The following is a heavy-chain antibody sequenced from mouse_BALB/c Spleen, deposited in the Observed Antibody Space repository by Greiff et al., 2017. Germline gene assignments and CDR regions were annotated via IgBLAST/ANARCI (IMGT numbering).Heavy chain of an antibody. CDR2: IYPGNSDT. Sequence: EVQLQQSGTVLARPGASVTMSCKASGYTFTSYWMHWVKQRPGQGLEWIGAIYPGNSDTSYNQKFKGKAKLTAVTSTSTAYMELSSLTNEDSAVYYCTRSGDGYLLYFDYWGQGTTLTVSS. D-gene: IGHD2-3*01. CDR1: GYTFTSYW. V-gene: IGHV1-5*01. CDR3: TRSGDGYLLYFDY. J-gene: IGHJ2*01.